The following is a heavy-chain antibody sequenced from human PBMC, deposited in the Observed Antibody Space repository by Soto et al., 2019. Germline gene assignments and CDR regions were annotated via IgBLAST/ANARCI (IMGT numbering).Heavy chain of an antibody. D-gene: IGHD3-3*01. CDR3: ARAPGGDFWSGYYPPYYYGMDV. Sequence: PSETLSLTCTVSGGSISSYYWSWIRQPPGKGLEWIGYIYYSGSTNYNPSLKSRVTISVDTSKNQFSLKLSSVTAADTAVYYCARAPGGDFWSGYYPPYYYGMDVWGQGTTVTV. CDR1: GGSISSYY. CDR2: IYYSGST. V-gene: IGHV4-59*01. J-gene: IGHJ6*02.